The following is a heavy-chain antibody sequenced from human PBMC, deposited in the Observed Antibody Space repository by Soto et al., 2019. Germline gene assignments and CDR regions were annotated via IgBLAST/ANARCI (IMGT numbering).Heavy chain of an antibody. V-gene: IGHV1-3*01. CDR2: INAGNGNT. CDR1: GYTFTSYA. Sequence: QVQLVQSGAEVKKPGASVKVSCKASGYTFTSYAMHWVRQAPGQRLEWMGWINAGNGNTKYSQKFQGRVTITSDTSASTAYMELSSLRSEDTAVYYCARTVGYYYAMDVWGQGTTVTVSS. CDR3: ARTVGYYYAMDV. J-gene: IGHJ6*02. D-gene: IGHD4-17*01.